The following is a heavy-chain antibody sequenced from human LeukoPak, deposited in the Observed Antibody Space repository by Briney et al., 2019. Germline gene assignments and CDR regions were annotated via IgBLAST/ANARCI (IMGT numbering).Heavy chain of an antibody. CDR2: TYYRSKWYN. V-gene: IGHV6-1*01. CDR3: ARDPGIAVAGPYYYYYMDV. Sequence: SQTLSLTCALSGDSVSSSSAAWNWLRQSPSRGLEWLGRTYYRSKWYNDSAVSVKSRITINPDSSKNQFSLQLNSVTPEDTAVYYCARDPGIAVAGPYYYYYMDVWGKGTTVTVSS. D-gene: IGHD6-19*01. J-gene: IGHJ6*03. CDR1: GDSVSSSSAA.